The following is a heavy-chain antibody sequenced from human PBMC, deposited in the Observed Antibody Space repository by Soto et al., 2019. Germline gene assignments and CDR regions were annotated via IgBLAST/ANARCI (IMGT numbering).Heavy chain of an antibody. D-gene: IGHD5-18*01. CDR3: ARSGYSYGPNPLLY. CDR1: GGSISSGGYY. J-gene: IGHJ4*02. CDR2: IYYRGST. V-gene: IGHV4-31*01. Sequence: QVQLQESGPGLVKPSQTLSLTCTVSGGSISSGGYYWSWIRQHPGKGLEWIGYIYYRGSTYYNPSLKSLVTISVDTSKNQFSLKLSSVTAADTAVYYCARSGYSYGPNPLLYWGQGTLVTVSS.